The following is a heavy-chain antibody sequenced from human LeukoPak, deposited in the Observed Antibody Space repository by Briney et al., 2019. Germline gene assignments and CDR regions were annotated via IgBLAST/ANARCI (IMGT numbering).Heavy chain of an antibody. J-gene: IGHJ5*02. CDR3: AREYSSSSFDP. V-gene: IGHV4-61*02. Sequence: PSETLSLTCTVSGGSISSGTYYWSWIRQPAGKGLEWIGRIYTSGDTNYNPSLKSRVTISVDTSKNQFSLKLSSVTAADTAVYYCAREYSSSSFDPWGQGTLVTVSS. CDR1: GGSISSGTYY. D-gene: IGHD6-13*01. CDR2: IYTSGDT.